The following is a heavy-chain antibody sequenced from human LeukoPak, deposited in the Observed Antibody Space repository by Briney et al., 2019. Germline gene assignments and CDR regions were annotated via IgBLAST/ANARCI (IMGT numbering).Heavy chain of an antibody. CDR3: AIPAWGGTFDD. CDR1: GFSFSNYA. D-gene: IGHD1-26*01. V-gene: IGHV3-23*01. CDR2: ISNSGRST. J-gene: IGHJ4*02. Sequence: GGSLRLTCAASGFSFSNYAMSWVRQAPGKGLEWISAISNSGRSTYYADSVKGRVTISRDNSMNALYLQVDSLRAEDRAVYYCAIPAWGGTFDDWGQGTLVTVSS.